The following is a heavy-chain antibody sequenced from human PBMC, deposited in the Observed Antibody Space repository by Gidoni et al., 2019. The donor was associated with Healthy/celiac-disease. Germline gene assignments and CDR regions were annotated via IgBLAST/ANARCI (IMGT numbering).Heavy chain of an antibody. CDR1: GSPFSSYS. D-gene: IGHD6-6*01. J-gene: IGHJ4*02. CDR3: ERGGIAARPGVDY. CDR2: ISSRSSTI. V-gene: IGHV3-48*01. Sequence: EVQLVESGGGLVQPGGSLSLSCAAYGSPFSSYSMNWVRQAPGKGRGWVSYISSRSSTIYYADSVKGRFTIPRDNAKNSLYLQMNSLRAEDTAVYYCERGGIAARPGVDYWGQGTLVTVSS.